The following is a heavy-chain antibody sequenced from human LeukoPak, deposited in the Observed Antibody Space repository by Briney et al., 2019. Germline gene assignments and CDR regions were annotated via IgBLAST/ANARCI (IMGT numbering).Heavy chain of an antibody. CDR3: AKVCGGSTSCYGSYYYYGMDV. Sequence: PGGSLRLSYAASGFTFSSYAMSWVRQAPGKGLEWVSAISGSGGSTYYADSVKGRFTISRDNSKNTLYLQMNSLRAEDTAVYYCAKVCGGSTSCYGSYYYYGMDVWGQGTTVTVSS. CDR1: GFTFSSYA. J-gene: IGHJ6*02. D-gene: IGHD2-2*01. CDR2: ISGSGGST. V-gene: IGHV3-23*01.